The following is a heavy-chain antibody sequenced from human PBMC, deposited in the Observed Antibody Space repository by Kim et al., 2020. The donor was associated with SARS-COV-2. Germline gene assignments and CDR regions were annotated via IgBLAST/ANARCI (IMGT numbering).Heavy chain of an antibody. Sequence: ASVKVSCKASGYTFTSYGISWVRQAPGQGLEWMGWISAYNGNTNYAQKLQGRVTMTTDTSTSTAYMELRSLRSDDTAVYYCASANYDCWSGYYSYYMDVWGKGTAVTVSS. CDR1: GYTFTSYG. CDR3: ASANYDCWSGYYSYYMDV. D-gene: IGHD3-3*01. V-gene: IGHV1-18*01. CDR2: ISAYNGNT. J-gene: IGHJ6*03.